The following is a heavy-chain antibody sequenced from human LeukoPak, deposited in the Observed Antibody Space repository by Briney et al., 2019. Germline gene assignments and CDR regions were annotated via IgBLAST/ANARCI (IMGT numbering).Heavy chain of an antibody. CDR2: IYYSGST. D-gene: IGHD3-10*01. V-gene: IGHV4-59*01. J-gene: IGHJ4*02. CDR3: ARVPSMVRGVIVRGYFDY. Sequence: PSETLSLTCTVSGGSISSYYWSWIRQPPGKGLEWIGYIYYSGSTNYNPSLKSRVTISVDTSKNQFSLKLSSVTAADTAVYYCARVPSMVRGVIVRGYFDYWGQGTLVTVSS. CDR1: GGSISSYY.